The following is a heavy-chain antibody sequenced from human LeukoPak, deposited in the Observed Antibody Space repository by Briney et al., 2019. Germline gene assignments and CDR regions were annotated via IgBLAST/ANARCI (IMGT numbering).Heavy chain of an antibody. CDR2: IYYSGST. CDR1: GGSISSSSYY. D-gene: IGHD2-15*01. J-gene: IGHJ4*02. V-gene: IGHV4-39*01. Sequence: SETLSLTCTVSGGSISSSSYYWGWIRQPPGKGLEWIGSIYYSGSTYYNPSLKSRVTISVDTSKNQFSLKLSSVTAADTAVYYCARLRGDIVVVVAATPFFDYWGQGTLVTVSS. CDR3: ARLRGDIVVVVAATPFFDY.